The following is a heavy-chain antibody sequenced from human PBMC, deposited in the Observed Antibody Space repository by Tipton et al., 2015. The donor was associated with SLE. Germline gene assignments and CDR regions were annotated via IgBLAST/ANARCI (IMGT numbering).Heavy chain of an antibody. CDR3: ARGGIAVAGGNYYYYYYMDV. V-gene: IGHV4-38-2*01. Sequence: LRLSCAVSGYSISSGYYWGWIRQPPGKGLEWIGSIYHSGSTYYNPSLKSRVTISVDTSKNQFSLKLSSVTAADTAVYYCARGGIAVAGGNYYYYYYMDVWGKGTTVTVSS. CDR2: IYHSGST. J-gene: IGHJ6*03. D-gene: IGHD6-13*01. CDR1: GYSISSGYY.